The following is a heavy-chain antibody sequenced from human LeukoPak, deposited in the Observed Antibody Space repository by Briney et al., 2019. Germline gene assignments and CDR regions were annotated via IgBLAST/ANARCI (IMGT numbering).Heavy chain of an antibody. CDR2: INPNTGGT. CDR1: GYTFTAYY. Sequence: ASVKVSCKASGYTFTAYYIHWVRQAPGQGLEYMGWINPNTGGTSYAQKFQGRDTKTRDTSISTSYMDLSGLISDDTAVYYCARADSASYFDSWGQGTLVTVSS. D-gene: IGHD1-26*01. J-gene: IGHJ4*02. CDR3: ARADSASYFDS. V-gene: IGHV1-2*02.